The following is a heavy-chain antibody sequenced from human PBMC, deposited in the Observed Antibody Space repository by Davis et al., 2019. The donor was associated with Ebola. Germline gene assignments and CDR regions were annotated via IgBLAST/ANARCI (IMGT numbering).Heavy chain of an antibody. V-gene: IGHV4-31*03. CDR3: ARGQVVWPRFDP. D-gene: IGHD2-15*01. Sequence: SETLSLTCTVSGGSLSSGDYYWSWIRQHPGKGLEWIGYIYYSGSTYYNPSLKSRLTISVDTSKNQFSLILSSVTAADTAVYYCARGQVVWPRFDPWGQGTLVTVAS. CDR1: GGSLSSGDYY. J-gene: IGHJ5*02. CDR2: IYYSGST.